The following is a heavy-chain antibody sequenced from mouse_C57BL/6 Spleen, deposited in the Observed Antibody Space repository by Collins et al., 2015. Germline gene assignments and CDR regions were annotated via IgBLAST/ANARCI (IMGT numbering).Heavy chain of an antibody. V-gene: IGHV2-2*02. D-gene: IGHD2-1*01. J-gene: IGHJ4*01. Sequence: QVQLKQSGPGLVQPSQSLSITCTVSGFSLTSYGVHWVRQSPGKGLEWLGVIWSGGSTDYNAAFISRLSISKDNSKSQVFFKMNSLQANDTAIYYCASLYYGNYFYYAMDYWGQGTSVTVSS. CDR1: GFSLTSYG. CDR3: ASLYYGNYFYYAMDY. CDR2: IWSGGST.